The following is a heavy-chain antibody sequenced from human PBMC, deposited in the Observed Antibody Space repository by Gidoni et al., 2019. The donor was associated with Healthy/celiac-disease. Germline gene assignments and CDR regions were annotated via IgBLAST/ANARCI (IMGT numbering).Heavy chain of an antibody. CDR3: AREGAEMAAPNY. Sequence: QVQLVPSGAEVQKPGSSVKVSCKASVGAFSSYAISWVRQAPGQGLEWMGGSIPIFGTANYAQKFQGRVTITADESTSTAYMELSSLRSEDTAVYYCAREGAEMAAPNYWGQGTLVTVSS. CDR1: VGAFSSYA. D-gene: IGHD6-19*01. CDR2: SIPIFGTA. J-gene: IGHJ4*02. V-gene: IGHV1-69*01.